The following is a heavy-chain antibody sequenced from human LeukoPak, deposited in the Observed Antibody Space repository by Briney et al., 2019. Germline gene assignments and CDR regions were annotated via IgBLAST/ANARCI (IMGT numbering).Heavy chain of an antibody. V-gene: IGHV3-7*01. D-gene: IGHD7-27*01. J-gene: IGHJ6*02. CDR3: ATYTHWVAGDV. CDR2: MNQDGSAK. Sequence: GGSLRLSCAASGFTFSDSWMSWVRQAPGKGLEWVANMNQDGSAKGYVDSVKGRFIISRDNARNSLYLQMSSLRPEDTAVYYCATYTHWVAGDVWGQGTTVTVSS. CDR1: GFTFSDSW.